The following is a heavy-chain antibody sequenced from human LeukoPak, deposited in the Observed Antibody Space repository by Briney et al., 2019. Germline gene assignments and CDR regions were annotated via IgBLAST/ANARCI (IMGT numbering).Heavy chain of an antibody. D-gene: IGHD2-15*01. CDR1: GFTFSNYN. CDR2: ISSDASIT. V-gene: IGHV3-74*01. J-gene: IGHJ4*02. CDR3: ATSARTYLGSSLDY. Sequence: GSLRLSCAASGFTFSNYNIHWVRQAPGKGLEWVSRISSDASITSYADPVKGRFTISRDNAKNTLYLQMNSLRAEDTALYYCATSARTYLGSSLDYWGQGTLVTVSS.